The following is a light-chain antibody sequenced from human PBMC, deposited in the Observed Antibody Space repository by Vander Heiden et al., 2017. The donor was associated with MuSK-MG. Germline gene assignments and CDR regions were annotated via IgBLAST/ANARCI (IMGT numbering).Light chain of an antibody. J-gene: IGKJ4*01. CDR2: GAF. CDR3: QQYGGPPLT. V-gene: IGKV3-20*01. Sequence: IVCTQSPGTLYVSPGERATLSCRASQRIGDNLAWYQQKVGQAPRLLIYGAFNRAFGIPERFSGGGFGTDFTLVINKLGPEDFATYYCQQYGGPPLTFGGGT. CDR1: QRIGDN.